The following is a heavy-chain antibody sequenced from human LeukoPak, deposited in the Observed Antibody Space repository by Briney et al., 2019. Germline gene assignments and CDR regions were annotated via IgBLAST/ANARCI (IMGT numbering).Heavy chain of an antibody. CDR3: ARGKSGWYRGYNWFDP. Sequence: PSETLSLTCTVSGGSISSSSYYWGWIRQPPGKGLEWIGSIYYSGSTYYNPSLKSRVTISVDTSKNQFSLKLSSVTAADTAVYYCARGKSGWYRGYNWFDPWGQGTLVTVSS. D-gene: IGHD6-19*01. CDR2: IYYSGST. V-gene: IGHV4-39*07. CDR1: GGSISSSSYY. J-gene: IGHJ5*02.